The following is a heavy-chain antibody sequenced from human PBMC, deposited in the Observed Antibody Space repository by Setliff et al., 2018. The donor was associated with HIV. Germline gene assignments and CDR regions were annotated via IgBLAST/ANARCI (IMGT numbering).Heavy chain of an antibody. CDR3: ARVGSYWSTFDY. Sequence: ASVKVSCKASGDTLSIHPISWVRQAPGQGLEWMGWINTETGNPMYAQGFTGRFVFSLDTSVSTAYLQINSLKTEDTAMYYCARVGSYWSTFDYWGQGALVTVSS. V-gene: IGHV7-4-1*02. D-gene: IGHD1-26*01. J-gene: IGHJ4*02. CDR1: GDTLSIHP. CDR2: INTETGNP.